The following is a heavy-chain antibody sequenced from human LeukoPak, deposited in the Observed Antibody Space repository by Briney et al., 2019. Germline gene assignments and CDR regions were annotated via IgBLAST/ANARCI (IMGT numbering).Heavy chain of an antibody. D-gene: IGHD6-13*01. CDR1: GGTFSSYA. V-gene: IGHV1-69*05. CDR3: ARDSYSSSWYGVRYYYYYYMEV. CDR2: IIPIFGTA. J-gene: IGHJ6*03. Sequence: GASVKVSCKASGGTFSSYAISWVRQAPGQGLEWMGGIIPIFGTANYAQKFQGRVTITTDESTSTAYMELSSLRSEDTAVYYCARDSYSSSWYGVRYYYYYYMEVWGKGTTVTVSS.